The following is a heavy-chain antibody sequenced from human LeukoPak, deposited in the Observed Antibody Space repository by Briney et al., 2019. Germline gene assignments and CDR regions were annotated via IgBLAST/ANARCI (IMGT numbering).Heavy chain of an antibody. Sequence: SETLSLTCAVSGGSISSLYWNWIRQPPGKGLEYIGYIYYSGSTNYNPSLKSRVTISIDTSKNKFCMKMNSVTVADTAIYYCARGSGSYGSNMDVWGKGTTVTISS. CDR2: IYYSGST. J-gene: IGHJ6*03. CDR3: ARGSGSYGSNMDV. V-gene: IGHV4-59*01. D-gene: IGHD3-10*01. CDR1: GGSISSLY.